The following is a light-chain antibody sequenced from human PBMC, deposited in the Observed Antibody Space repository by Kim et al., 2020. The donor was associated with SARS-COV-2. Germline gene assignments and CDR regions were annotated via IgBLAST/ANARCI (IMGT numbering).Light chain of an antibody. Sequence: DIQMTQSPSSLSASVGDRVTISCRASQSIGDFLNWYQQKPGKAPNLLIYGASTLQSGVSSRFSGSGSGTDFTLTISTLQPEDFATYYCQQSYSIPPTFGQGTKLEI. CDR1: QSIGDF. CDR2: GAS. CDR3: QQSYSIPPT. J-gene: IGKJ2*01. V-gene: IGKV1-39*01.